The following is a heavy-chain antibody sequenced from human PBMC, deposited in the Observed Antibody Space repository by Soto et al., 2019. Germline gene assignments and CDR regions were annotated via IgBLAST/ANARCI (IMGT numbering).Heavy chain of an antibody. D-gene: IGHD3-10*01. CDR1: GFSLSTSGVG. V-gene: IGHV2-5*01. J-gene: IGHJ3*02. Sequence: SGPTLVNPTQTLTLTCTFSGFSLSTSGVGVGWIRQPPGKALEWLALIYWNDDKRYSPSLKSRLTITKDTSKSQVVLTMTNMDPVDTATYDCASGSGNPDSFDIWGQGTMVTVSS. CDR2: IYWNDDK. CDR3: ASGSGNPDSFDI.